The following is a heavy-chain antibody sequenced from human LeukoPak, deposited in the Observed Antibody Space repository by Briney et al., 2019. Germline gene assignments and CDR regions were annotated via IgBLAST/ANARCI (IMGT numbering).Heavy chain of an antibody. CDR3: ARDRQGDGDYGDTFDF. CDR1: GYSFSRYG. Sequence: ASVKVSCKASGYSFSRYGMNWVRQAPGQGLEWMGWISAYNGDTNYAQKFQGRVTMTTDISTNIAYMELRSLRSDDTAVYYCARDRQGDGDYGDTFDFWGQGTLVTVSS. D-gene: IGHD4-17*01. J-gene: IGHJ4*02. CDR2: ISAYNGDT. V-gene: IGHV1-18*01.